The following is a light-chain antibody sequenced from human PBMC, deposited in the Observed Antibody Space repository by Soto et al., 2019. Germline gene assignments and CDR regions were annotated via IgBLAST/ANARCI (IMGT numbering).Light chain of an antibody. CDR3: LQTNSSPFT. CDR2: AAS. V-gene: IGKV1-39*01. J-gene: IGKJ4*01. Sequence: DIQMTQSPSSLSASIGDRVTLTCRASQSLGKYLNWYQHKPWKAPKLLIFAASTLQLGFPSRFSGSGSGPEFTLSISSLQHEDFATYFCLQTNSSPFTFGGGTKEDIK. CDR1: QSLGKY.